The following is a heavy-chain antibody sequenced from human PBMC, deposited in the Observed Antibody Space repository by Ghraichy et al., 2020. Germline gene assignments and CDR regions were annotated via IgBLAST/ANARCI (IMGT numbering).Heavy chain of an antibody. J-gene: IGHJ4*02. D-gene: IGHD6-6*01. CDR3: ASGSQLVSDY. CDR1: GGSISSGGYY. V-gene: IGHV4-31*03. Sequence: SETLSLTCTVSGGSISSGGYYWSWIRQHPGKGLEWIGYIYYSGSTYYNPSLKSRVTISVDTSKNQFSLKLSSVTAADTAVYYCASGSQLVSDYWGQGTLVTVSS. CDR2: IYYSGST.